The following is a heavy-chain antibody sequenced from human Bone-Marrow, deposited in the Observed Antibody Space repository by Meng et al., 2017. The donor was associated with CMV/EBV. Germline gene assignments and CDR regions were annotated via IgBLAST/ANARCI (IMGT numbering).Heavy chain of an antibody. D-gene: IGHD2-2*01. J-gene: IGHJ4*02. CDR3: ATIPDIVVVPAAISLGSDY. V-gene: IGHV1-2*02. CDR2: INPNSGGT. Sequence: ASVNVSCKASGYTFTGYYMHWVRQAPGQGLEWMGWINPNSGGTNYAQKFQGRVTMTRDTSISTAYMELSRLRSDDTAVYYCATIPDIVVVPAAISLGSDYWGQGTLVTVSS. CDR1: GYTFTGYY.